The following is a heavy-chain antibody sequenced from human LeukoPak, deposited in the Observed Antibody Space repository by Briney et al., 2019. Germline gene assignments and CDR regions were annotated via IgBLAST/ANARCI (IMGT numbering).Heavy chain of an antibody. CDR3: AKAELGYCSGTSCPSRDL. Sequence: PGGSLRLSCAASGFTFSSYGMHWVRQAPGKGLEWVAVISYDGSTKYYADSVKGRFTISRDNSKNTLYLQMNSLRAEDTAVHYCAKAELGYCSGTSCPSRDLGAKGTTVTVPS. CDR1: GFTFSSYG. D-gene: IGHD2-2*01. CDR2: ISYDGSTK. J-gene: IGHJ6*04. V-gene: IGHV3-30*18.